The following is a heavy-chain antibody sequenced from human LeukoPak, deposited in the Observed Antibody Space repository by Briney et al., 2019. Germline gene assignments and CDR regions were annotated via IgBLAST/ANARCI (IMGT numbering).Heavy chain of an antibody. J-gene: IGHJ6*03. V-gene: IGHV1-2*02. CDR3: ARAQNCGGDCYLPYYYYYYMDV. CDR2: INPNSGGT. Sequence: GASVKVSCKASGYTFTGYYMHWVRQAPGQGLEWMGWINPNSGGTNYAQKFQGRVTMTRDTSISTAYMELGRLRSDDTAVYYCARAQNCGGDCYLPYYYYYYMDVWGKGTTVTVSS. CDR1: GYTFTGYY. D-gene: IGHD2-21*01.